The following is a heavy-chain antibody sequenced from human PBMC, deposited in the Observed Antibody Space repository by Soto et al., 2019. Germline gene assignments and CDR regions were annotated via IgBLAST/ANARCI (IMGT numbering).Heavy chain of an antibody. V-gene: IGHV4-4*07. CDR2: IHSSGST. CDR1: GASMNSYH. Sequence: PSETLSLTCTVSGASMNSYHWSWIRQPAGKGLEWIGHIHSSGSTNYNPSLKSRVTMSVGTSKNQFSLRLMSLTAADMAVYYCARDQGVAAAGITWFDPWGQGSLVTVSS. J-gene: IGHJ5*02. CDR3: ARDQGVAAAGITWFDP. D-gene: IGHD6-13*01.